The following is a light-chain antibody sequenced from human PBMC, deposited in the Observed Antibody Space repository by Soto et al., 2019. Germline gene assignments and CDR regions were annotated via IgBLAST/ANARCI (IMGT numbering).Light chain of an antibody. V-gene: IGKV4-1*01. CDR1: QSVLYRSSNRIY. CDR3: QQYGRSPMFT. J-gene: IGKJ2*01. Sequence: DIVMTQSPDSLAVSLGERATINCKSSQSVLYRSSNRIYLVWFQQKPGQPPKMLIYWASTRESGVPDRFSGSGSGTDFTLTISRLEPEDFAVYFCQQYGRSPMFTFGQGTKLEIK. CDR2: WAS.